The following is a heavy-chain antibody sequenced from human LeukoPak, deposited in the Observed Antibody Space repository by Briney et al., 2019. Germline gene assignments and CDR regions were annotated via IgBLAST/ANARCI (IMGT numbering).Heavy chain of an antibody. CDR2: ISSSSSTI. J-gene: IGHJ6*03. D-gene: IGHD2-2*01. Sequence: GGSLRLSCAASGFSFSSYNMNWVRQAPGKGLEWVSYISSSSSTIYYADSVEGRFTISRDIAKNSLYLQMNSLRAEDTAVYYCVRESRRYQLPGLNDYYYMDVWGKGTTVTVSS. V-gene: IGHV3-48*04. CDR3: VRESRRYQLPGLNDYYYMDV. CDR1: GFSFSSYN.